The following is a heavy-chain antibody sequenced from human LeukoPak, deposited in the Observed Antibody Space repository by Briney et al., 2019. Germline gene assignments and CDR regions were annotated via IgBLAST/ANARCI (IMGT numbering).Heavy chain of an antibody. V-gene: IGHV4-38-2*02. CDR3: TRETIRFCSDTDCLQAEF. J-gene: IGHJ4*02. D-gene: IGHD2-15*01. Sequence: PSETLSLTCDVSGYSISRGYYWGWVRQSPGKGLEWIANIHHSGRTYYNPSLKSRVTISVDMSKNQISLKLTSVTAADTAVYHCTRETIRFCSDTDCLQAEFWGQGALVTVSS. CDR2: IHHSGRT. CDR1: GYSISRGYY.